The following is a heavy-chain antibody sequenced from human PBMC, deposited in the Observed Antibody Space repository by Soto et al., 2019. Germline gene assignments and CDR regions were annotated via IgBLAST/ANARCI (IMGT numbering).Heavy chain of an antibody. J-gene: IGHJ5*02. Sequence: PGGSLRLSCAASGFTLSSYAMHWVRQAPGKGLEWVAVISYDGSNKYYADSVKGRFTISRDNSKNTLYLQMNSLRAEDTAVYYCARDRRYSYGYDSGAWFDPWGQGTLVTVSS. CDR3: ARDRRYSYGYDSGAWFDP. CDR1: GFTLSSYA. V-gene: IGHV3-30-3*01. CDR2: ISYDGSNK. D-gene: IGHD5-18*01.